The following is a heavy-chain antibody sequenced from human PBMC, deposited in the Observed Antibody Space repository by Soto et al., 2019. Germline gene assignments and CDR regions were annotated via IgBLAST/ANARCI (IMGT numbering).Heavy chain of an antibody. V-gene: IGHV3-23*01. CDR2: ISGSGGST. J-gene: IGHJ4*02. CDR1: GFTFSSYA. CDR3: ASENIVGSSPYYFDN. D-gene: IGHD6-13*01. Sequence: PGGSLRLSCAASGFTFSSYAMSWVRQAPGKGLEWVSAISGSGGSTYYADSVKGRFTISRDNSKNTLYLQMNSLRAEDTAVYYCASENIVGSSPYYFDNWGQGALVTVSS.